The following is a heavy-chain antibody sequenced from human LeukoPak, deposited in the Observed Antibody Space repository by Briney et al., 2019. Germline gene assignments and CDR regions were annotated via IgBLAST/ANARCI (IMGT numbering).Heavy chain of an antibody. D-gene: IGHD1-26*01. CDR1: GGSFSGYY. J-gene: IGHJ4*02. V-gene: IGHV4-34*01. CDR2: INHSGST. CDR3: ARGKWELNFDY. Sequence: SETLSLTCAVYGGSFSGYYWSWIRQPPGKGLEWIGEINHSGSTNYNPSLKSRVTISVDTSKNQFSLKLSSVTAADTAVYYCARGKWELNFDYWGQGTLVTVSS.